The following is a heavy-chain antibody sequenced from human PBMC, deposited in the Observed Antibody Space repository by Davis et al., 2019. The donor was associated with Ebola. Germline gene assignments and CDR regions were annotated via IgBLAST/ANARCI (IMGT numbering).Heavy chain of an antibody. Sequence: MPSETLSLTCAVSGGSISSSNWWSWVRLPPGKGLEWIGEIYHSGSTNYNPSLKSRVTISVDKSKNQFSLKLSSVTAADTAVYYCARGHSNLSYYYHYGMDVWGQGTTVTVSS. V-gene: IGHV4-4*02. D-gene: IGHD4-11*01. CDR3: ARGHSNLSYYYHYGMDV. J-gene: IGHJ6*02. CDR2: IYHSGST. CDR1: GGSISSSNW.